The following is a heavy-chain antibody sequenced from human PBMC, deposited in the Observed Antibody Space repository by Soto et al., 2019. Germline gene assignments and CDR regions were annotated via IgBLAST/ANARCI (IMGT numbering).Heavy chain of an antibody. CDR2: INHSGRT. CDR3: ARDKVTGLFDY. D-gene: IGHD2-8*02. CDR1: GGSFSGYY. Sequence: QVQLQQWGAGLMKPSATLSLTCAVYGGSFSGYYWPWIRQPPGTGLEWIGEINHSGRTNYNPSLTSRVTISVDTSNNQFSMKLSSVTAAYTAVYYCARDKVTGLFDYWGQGTLVTVSS. J-gene: IGHJ4*02. V-gene: IGHV4-34*01.